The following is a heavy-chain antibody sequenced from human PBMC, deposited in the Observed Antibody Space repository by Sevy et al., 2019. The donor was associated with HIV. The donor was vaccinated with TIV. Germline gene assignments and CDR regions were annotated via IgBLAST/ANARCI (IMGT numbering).Heavy chain of an antibody. V-gene: IGHV4-61*02. CDR1: GGSISSGSYY. Sequence: SETLSLTCTVSGGSISSGSYYWNWIRQPAGKGVEWIGRIYTSGSTNYNPSLKSRVTISVDTSKNQFSLKLSSVTAADTAVYYCAREGSTWAGWFDPWGQGTLVTVSS. CDR3: AREGSTWAGWFDP. CDR2: IYTSGST. D-gene: IGHD2-2*01. J-gene: IGHJ5*02.